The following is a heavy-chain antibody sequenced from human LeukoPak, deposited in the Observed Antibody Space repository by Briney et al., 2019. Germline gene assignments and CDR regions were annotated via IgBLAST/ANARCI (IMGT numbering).Heavy chain of an antibody. CDR1: GGSISSYY. CDR2: IYYSGST. CDR3: ARVMTTVTTQYMDV. J-gene: IGHJ6*03. V-gene: IGHV4-59*01. D-gene: IGHD4-17*01. Sequence: SETLSLTCTVSGGSISSYYWSWIRQPPGKGLEWIGYIYYSGSTNYNPSLKSRVTISVDTSKNQFSLKLSSVTAADTAVYYCARVMTTVTTQYMDVWGKGTTVTVSS.